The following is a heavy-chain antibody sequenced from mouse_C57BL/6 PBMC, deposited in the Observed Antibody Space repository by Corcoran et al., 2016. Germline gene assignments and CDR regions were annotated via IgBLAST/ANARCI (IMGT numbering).Heavy chain of an antibody. CDR1: GYAFSSYW. CDR3: ARRGEYYIAWFAY. J-gene: IGHJ3*01. Sequence: QVQLQQSGAELVKPGASVQISCKASGYAFSSYWMNWVKQRPGKGLEWIGQIYPGDGDTNYNGKFKGKATLTADKSSSTAYMQLSSLTSEDSAVYFCARRGEYYIAWFAYWGQGTLVTVSA. CDR2: IYPGDGDT. V-gene: IGHV1-80*01. D-gene: IGHD2-12*01.